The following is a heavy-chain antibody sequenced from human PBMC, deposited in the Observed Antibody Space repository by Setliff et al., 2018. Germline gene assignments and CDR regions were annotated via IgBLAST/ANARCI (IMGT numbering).Heavy chain of an antibody. J-gene: IGHJ4*02. Sequence: PSETLSLTCSVSGASITSGGFYWTWIRQPAGKGLEWIGHISPSGSTTYNPSVKSRVTISLDTSKNHFSLKLDSVTAADTALYYCASNPFNSGPPYYFDYWGQGTLVTVSS. CDR2: ISPSGST. D-gene: IGHD6-19*01. CDR3: ASNPFNSGPPYYFDY. CDR1: GASITSGGFY. V-gene: IGHV4-61*09.